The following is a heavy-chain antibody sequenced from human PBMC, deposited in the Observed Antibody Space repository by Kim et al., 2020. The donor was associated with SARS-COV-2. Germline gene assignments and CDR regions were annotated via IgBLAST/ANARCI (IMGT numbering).Heavy chain of an antibody. D-gene: IGHD3-10*01. CDR2: IYSGGSST. J-gene: IGHJ6*02. CDR3: AKDRGFGELFPYYYYYGMDV. CDR1: GFTFSSYA. Sequence: GGSLRLSCAASGFTFSSYAMSWVRQAPGKGLEWVSVIYSGGSSTYYADSVKGRFTISRDNSKNTLYLQMNSLRAEDTAVYYCAKDRGFGELFPYYYYYGMDVWGRGTTVTVSS. V-gene: IGHV3-23*03.